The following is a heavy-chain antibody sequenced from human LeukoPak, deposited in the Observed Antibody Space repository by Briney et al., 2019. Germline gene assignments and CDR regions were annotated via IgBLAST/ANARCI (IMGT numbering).Heavy chain of an antibody. CDR3: ARDGGRRYSSGWYILYYYYYYYMDV. CDR1: GFTFHDYG. Sequence: GALRLSCAASGFTFHDYGMSWVRQAPGKGLEWVSGINWNGGSTGYADSVKGRFTISRDNAKNSLYLQMNSLRAEDTALYYCARDGGRRYSSGWYILYYYYYYYMDVWGKGTAVTVSS. D-gene: IGHD6-19*01. V-gene: IGHV3-20*04. CDR2: INWNGGST. J-gene: IGHJ6*03.